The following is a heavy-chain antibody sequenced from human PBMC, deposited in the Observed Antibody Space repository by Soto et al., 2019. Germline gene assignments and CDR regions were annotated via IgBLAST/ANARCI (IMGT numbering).Heavy chain of an antibody. Sequence: SETLSLTCAVSGGSISSGGYSWSWIRQPPGKGLEWIAYIYHSGSTYYNPSLKSRVTISVDTSKNQFSLKLSSVTAADTAVYYCAREMGYCISTGCRHYYYYGMDVWGQGTTVT. CDR1: GGSISSGGYS. CDR2: IYHSGST. D-gene: IGHD2-2*01. V-gene: IGHV4-30-2*01. CDR3: AREMGYCISTGCRHYYYYGMDV. J-gene: IGHJ6*02.